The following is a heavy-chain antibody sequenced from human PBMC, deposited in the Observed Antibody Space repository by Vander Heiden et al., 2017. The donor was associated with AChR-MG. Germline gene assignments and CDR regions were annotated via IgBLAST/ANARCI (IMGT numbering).Heavy chain of an antibody. D-gene: IGHD6-19*01. Sequence: QVQLQESGPGLVKPSETLSLTCTASGDSMTSYFWSWLRQPPGQGLEWIGYIHYSGKTNYNPSLKSRVTLSLDTSKNQFSLNLNSVTAADTAVYYCARGAGWYMYWGQGTLVTVSS. CDR1: GDSMTSYF. J-gene: IGHJ4*02. CDR2: IHYSGKT. V-gene: IGHV4-59*01. CDR3: ARGAGWYMY.